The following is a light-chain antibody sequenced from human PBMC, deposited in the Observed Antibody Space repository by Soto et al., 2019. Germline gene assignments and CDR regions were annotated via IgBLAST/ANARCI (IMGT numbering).Light chain of an antibody. CDR2: DVS. J-gene: IGLJ1*01. CDR1: SSDIGRYNY. CDR3: SSYISSSTYV. V-gene: IGLV2-14*01. Sequence: QSALTQPASVSGSPGQSITISCTGTSSDIGRYNYVSWYQQYPGKAPKFMIYDVSNRPSGVSNRFSGSKSGNTASLTISGLQAEDAADYYCSSYISSSTYVFGTGTKLTVL.